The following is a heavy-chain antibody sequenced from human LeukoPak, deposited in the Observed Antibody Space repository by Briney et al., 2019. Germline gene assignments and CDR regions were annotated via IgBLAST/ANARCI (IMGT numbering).Heavy chain of an antibody. V-gene: IGHV1-69*05. CDR2: IITIFGTA. D-gene: IGHD3-3*01. CDR3: ASYLWRGYYRNYYYYYMDV. CDR1: GGSFSSYA. Sequence: ASVKVSCKASGGSFSSYAISWVREAPGQGLEWMGGIITIFGTANYAQKLQGRVTITTDESTSTAYMELSSPRSEDIAVYSCASYLWRGYYRNYYYYYMDVWAKGTTVTVSS. J-gene: IGHJ6*03.